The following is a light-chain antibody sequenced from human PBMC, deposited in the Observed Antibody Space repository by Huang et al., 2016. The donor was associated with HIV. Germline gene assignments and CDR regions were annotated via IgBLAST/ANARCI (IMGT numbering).Light chain of an antibody. CDR1: QSISNS. V-gene: IGKV3-11*01. CDR3: QQRDDWPLT. J-gene: IGKJ4*01. Sequence: EIVLTQSPATLSLSPGERATLSCRASQSISNSLAWYQQKPGQAPSLLIYDASNRATGIPARFSGSGSGTDFTLTISSLEPDDFAVYYCQQRDDWPLTFGGGTRMDIK. CDR2: DAS.